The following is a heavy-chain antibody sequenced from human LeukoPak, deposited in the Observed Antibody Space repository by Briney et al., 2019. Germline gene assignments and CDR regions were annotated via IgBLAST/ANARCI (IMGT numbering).Heavy chain of an antibody. J-gene: IGHJ3*02. CDR1: GFSFSSFS. CDR3: AREGALTVTKDAFDI. D-gene: IGHD4-17*01. CDR2: ISSSGSTI. V-gene: IGHV3-48*04. Sequence: GGSLRLSCAASGFSFSSFSTNWVRQAPGKGLEWVSYISSSGSTISYADSVKGRFTISRDNAKNSLYLQMNSLRAEDTAVYFCAREGALTVTKDAFDIWGQGTMVTVSS.